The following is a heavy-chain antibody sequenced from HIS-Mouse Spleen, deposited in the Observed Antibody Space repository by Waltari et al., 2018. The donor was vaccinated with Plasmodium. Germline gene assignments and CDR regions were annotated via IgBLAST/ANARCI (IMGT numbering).Heavy chain of an antibody. CDR2: IYYRGST. D-gene: IGHD1-26*01. CDR3: ARRGGSYYYFDY. J-gene: IGHJ4*02. V-gene: IGHV4-39*01. CDR1: GGSISSSSYY. Sequence: QLQLQESGPGLVKPSETLSLTCTVSGGSISSSSYYWGWIRQPPGKGLEWLGSIYYRGSTYYNPSLKSRVTISVDTSKNQFSLKLSSVTAADTAVYYCARRGGSYYYFDYWGQGTLVTVSS.